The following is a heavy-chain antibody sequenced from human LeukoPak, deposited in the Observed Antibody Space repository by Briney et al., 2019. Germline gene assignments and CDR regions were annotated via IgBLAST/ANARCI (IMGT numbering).Heavy chain of an antibody. CDR1: GFTFTSSA. CDR3: AALIVVVPAAKIADWYFDL. J-gene: IGHJ2*01. V-gene: IGHV1-58*01. CDR2: IVVGSGNT. D-gene: IGHD2-2*01. Sequence: ASVKVSCKASGFTFTSSAVQWVRQARGQRLEWIGWIVVGSGNTNYAQKFQERVTITRDMSTSTAYMELSSLRSEDTAVYYCAALIVVVPAAKIADWYFDLWGRGTLVTVSS.